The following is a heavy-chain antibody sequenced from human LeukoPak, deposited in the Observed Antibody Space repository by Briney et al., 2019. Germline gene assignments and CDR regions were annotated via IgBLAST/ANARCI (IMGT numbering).Heavy chain of an antibody. V-gene: IGHV3-33*01. CDR2: IWYDGSNK. CDR1: GFTFSSYG. D-gene: IGHD3-10*01. Sequence: GGSLRLSCAASGFTFSSYGMHWVRQAPGKGLEWVAVIWYDGSNKYYADSVKGRFTISRDNSKNTLYLQVNSLRVEDTAVYYCARDRRGPNPFGSVTPYYFDYWGQGTLVTVSS. CDR3: ARDRRGPNPFGSVTPYYFDY. J-gene: IGHJ4*02.